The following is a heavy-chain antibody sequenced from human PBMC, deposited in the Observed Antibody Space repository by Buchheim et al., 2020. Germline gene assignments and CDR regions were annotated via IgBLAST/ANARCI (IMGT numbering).Heavy chain of an antibody. Sequence: EVQLLESGGGLVQPGGSLRLSCAASGFTFSSYAMSWVRQAPGKGLEWVSAISGSGGSTYYADSVKGRFTISRDNFKNTLYLQMNSLRAEDTAVYYCAKDRSVGWRFLEWLFDYWGQGTL. CDR2: ISGSGGST. J-gene: IGHJ4*02. V-gene: IGHV3-23*01. D-gene: IGHD3-3*01. CDR3: AKDRSVGWRFLEWLFDY. CDR1: GFTFSSYA.